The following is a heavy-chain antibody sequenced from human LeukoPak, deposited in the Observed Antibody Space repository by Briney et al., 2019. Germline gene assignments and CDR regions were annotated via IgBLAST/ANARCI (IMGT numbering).Heavy chain of an antibody. CDR3: AREYSAFDY. J-gene: IGHJ4*02. Sequence: PSETLSLTCTVSGDPISGYSNYKWSWIRQPPGKGLEWIGYIYYHGSTNYNPSLKSRVTFSVDTSKNQFSLKLTSVTAADTAVCYCAREYSAFDYWGQGTLVTVSS. CDR1: GDPISGYSNYK. D-gene: IGHD6-13*01. V-gene: IGHV4-61*01. CDR2: IYYHGST.